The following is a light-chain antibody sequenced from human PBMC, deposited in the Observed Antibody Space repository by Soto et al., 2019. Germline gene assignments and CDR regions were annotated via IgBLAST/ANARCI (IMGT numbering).Light chain of an antibody. CDR2: KAS. CDR3: QQYNSYSRT. J-gene: IGKJ1*01. CDR1: QRISTW. Sequence: DIQVTQSPSTLSASVGDGVTITCRASQRISTWLAWYQQKPGKAPKLLIYKASSLESGVPSRFSGSGSGTEFTLTISSLQPDDFATYYCQQYNSYSRTFGQGTKVDIK. V-gene: IGKV1-5*03.